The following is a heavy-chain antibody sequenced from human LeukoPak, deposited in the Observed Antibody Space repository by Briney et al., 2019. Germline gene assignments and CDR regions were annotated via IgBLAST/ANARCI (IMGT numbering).Heavy chain of an antibody. CDR2: IGGDGGRT. V-gene: IGHV3-43*02. CDR1: GFTFDDYA. J-gene: IGHJ4*02. D-gene: IGHD3-22*01. CDR3: VKEPHYYDRSGYF. Sequence: GGSLRLSCAASGFTFDDYAMHWVRQAPGKGLEWVSLIGGDGGRTYYADSVKGRFTISRDNSKNSLFLQMKSLRTDDTALYYCVKEPHYYDRSGYFWGQGILVTVSS.